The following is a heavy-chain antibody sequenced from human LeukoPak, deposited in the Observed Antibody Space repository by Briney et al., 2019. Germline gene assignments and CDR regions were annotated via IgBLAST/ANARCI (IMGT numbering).Heavy chain of an antibody. CDR3: ATSRRGFGGLWGY. CDR2: INSGGSTI. CDR1: GFTFSSYE. D-gene: IGHD3-10*01. V-gene: IGHV3-48*03. J-gene: IGHJ4*02. Sequence: GGSLRLSCAASGFTFSSYEMNWVRQAPGKGLEWVSYINSGGSTIYYADSVKGRFTISRDNAKKSLYLQMNSLRTEDTAVYYCATSRRGFGGLWGYWGQGTLVTVSS.